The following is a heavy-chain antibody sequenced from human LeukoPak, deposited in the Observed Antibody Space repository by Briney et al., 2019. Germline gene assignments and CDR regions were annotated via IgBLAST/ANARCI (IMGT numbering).Heavy chain of an antibody. V-gene: IGHV4-39*07. CDR2: IYYSGST. CDR3: ARVPWGATGYFFDF. J-gene: IGHJ4*02. CDR1: GGSISSSSYY. Sequence: SETLSLTCTVSGGSISSSSYYWGWIRQPPGKGLEWIGSIYYSGSTYYNPSLKSRVTISVDTSKSQFSLNLSSVTAADTAVYYCARVPWGATGYFFDFWGQGKLVAVSS. D-gene: IGHD3-16*01.